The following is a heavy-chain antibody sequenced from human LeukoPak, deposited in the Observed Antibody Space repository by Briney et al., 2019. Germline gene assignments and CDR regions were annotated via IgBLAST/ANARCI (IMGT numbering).Heavy chain of an antibody. CDR2: IKQDGSEK. J-gene: IGHJ3*02. CDR1: GFTFSSYW. D-gene: IGHD5-24*01. Sequence: GRSLRLSCEASGFTFSSYWMSWVRQAPGKGLEWVANIKQDGSEKYYVDSVKGRFTISRDNAKNSMYLQMKSLRGEDTAVYYCARVRRDGYIHDGFDIWGQGTLVTVSS. CDR3: ARVRRDGYIHDGFDI. V-gene: IGHV3-7*04.